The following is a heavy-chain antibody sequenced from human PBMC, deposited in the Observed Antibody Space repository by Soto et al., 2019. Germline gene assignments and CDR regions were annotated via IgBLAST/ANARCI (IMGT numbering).Heavy chain of an antibody. J-gene: IGHJ4*02. D-gene: IGHD6-6*01. CDR2: MNPNSGNT. V-gene: IGHV1-8*01. CDR3: ARGRGRNGAARPFD. Sequence: QVQLGQSGAEVKKPGASVKVSCKASGYTFTSYDINWVRQATGQGLEWMGWMNPNSGNTGYAQKFQGRVTMTRNTSISTAYMELSSLRSEDTAVSYCARGRGRNGAARPFDWGQGTLVTVSS. CDR1: GYTFTSYD.